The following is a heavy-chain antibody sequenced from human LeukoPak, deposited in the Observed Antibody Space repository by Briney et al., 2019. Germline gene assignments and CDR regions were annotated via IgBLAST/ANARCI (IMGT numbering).Heavy chain of an antibody. V-gene: IGHV4-59*01. CDR1: FGSFSSYY. J-gene: IGHJ5*02. CDR3: ARGAGIVVEPSEGSFDP. Sequence: PSETLSLTCTVSFGSFSSYYWSCMRRPPGKGRVDMGYIYDSGSTNYNPTLKSRVTISVDTSMNQFSLKLSSVTAPDTAVYYCARGAGIVVEPSEGSFDPWGQGTLVTVSS. D-gene: IGHD2-2*01. CDR2: IYDSGST.